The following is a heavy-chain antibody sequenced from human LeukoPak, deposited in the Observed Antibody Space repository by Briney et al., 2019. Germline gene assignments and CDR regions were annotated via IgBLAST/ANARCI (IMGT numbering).Heavy chain of an antibody. CDR1: GYSLTELS. V-gene: IGHV1-24*01. J-gene: IGHJ4*02. D-gene: IGHD3-3*01. CDR3: ATRSGDFWSGYVD. CDR2: FDPEEAKM. Sequence: GASVKVSCKVSGYSLTELSMQWVRQAPGKGLECLGGFDPEEAKMVYAQKFQGRVTMTEDTSTDTAYMELRGLRSEDTAVYYCATRSGDFWSGYVDWGKGTLVIVSS.